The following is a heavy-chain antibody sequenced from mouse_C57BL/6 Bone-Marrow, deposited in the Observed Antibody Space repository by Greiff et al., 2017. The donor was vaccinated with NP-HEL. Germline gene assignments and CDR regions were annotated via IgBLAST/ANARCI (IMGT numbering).Heavy chain of an antibody. V-gene: IGHV1-76*01. CDR1: GYTFTDYY. CDR3: AREEIYDGYYWFAY. J-gene: IGHJ3*01. CDR2: IYPGSGNT. D-gene: IGHD2-3*01. Sequence: VQLQQSGAELVRPGASVKLSCKASGYTFTDYYINWVKQRPGQGLEWIARIYPGSGNTYYNEKFKGKATLTAEKSSSTAYMQLSSLTSEDSAVYCCAREEIYDGYYWFAYWGQGTLVTVSA.